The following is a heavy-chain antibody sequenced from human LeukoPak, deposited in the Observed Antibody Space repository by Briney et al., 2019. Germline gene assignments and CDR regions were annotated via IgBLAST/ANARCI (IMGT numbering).Heavy chain of an antibody. J-gene: IGHJ4*02. V-gene: IGHV4-30-2*01. D-gene: IGHD5-24*01. CDR1: GGSISSGGYY. Sequence: SETLSLTCTVSGGSISSGGYYWSWIRQPPGKGLEWIGYIYHSGSTYYNPSLKSRVTISVDRSKNQFSLKLSSVTAADTAVYYCASAPRWLQPNGYFDYWGQGTLVTVSS. CDR3: ASAPRWLQPNGYFDY. CDR2: IYHSGST.